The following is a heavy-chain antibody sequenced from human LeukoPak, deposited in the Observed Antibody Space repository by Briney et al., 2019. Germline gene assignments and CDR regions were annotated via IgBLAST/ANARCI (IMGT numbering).Heavy chain of an antibody. D-gene: IGHD1-26*01. CDR3: VRGGSYTFDP. CDR1: GFTLSHYW. Sequence: PGGSLRLSCSAFGFTLSHYWMTWVRQAPGKGLEWVASIKEDGSEKSYVDSVKGRSTISRDNAKNSLYLQMNSLGAEDTAVYYCVRGGSYTFDPWGQGILVTVSS. V-gene: IGHV3-7*01. CDR2: IKEDGSEK. J-gene: IGHJ5*02.